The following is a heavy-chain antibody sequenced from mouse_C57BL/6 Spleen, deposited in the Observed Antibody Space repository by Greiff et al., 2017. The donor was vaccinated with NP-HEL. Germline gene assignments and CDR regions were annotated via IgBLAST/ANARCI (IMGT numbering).Heavy chain of an antibody. J-gene: IGHJ2*01. Sequence: QVQLQQSGAELVRPGASVKLSCKASGYTFTDYYINWVKQRPGQGLEWIARIYPGSGNTYYNEKFKGKATLTAEKSSSTAYMQLSSLTSEDSAVYFCASNWLLDYWGQGTTLTVSS. CDR3: ASNWLLDY. CDR2: IYPGSGNT. V-gene: IGHV1-76*01. CDR1: GYTFTDYY. D-gene: IGHD4-1*01.